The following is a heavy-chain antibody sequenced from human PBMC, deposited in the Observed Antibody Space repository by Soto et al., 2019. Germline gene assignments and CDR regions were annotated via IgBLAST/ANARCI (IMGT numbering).Heavy chain of an antibody. J-gene: IGHJ6*02. CDR1: SGSISSYD. CDR2: IYYSGST. CDR3: ARGSTVTDYYYYGMDV. Sequence: SETLSLTCTVSSGSISSYDWSWIRQPPGKGLEWIGYIYYSGSTYYNPSLKSRVTISVDTSKNQFSLKLRSVTAADTAVYYCARGSTVTDYYYYGMDVWGQGTTVTVSS. D-gene: IGHD4-4*01. V-gene: IGHV4-59*01.